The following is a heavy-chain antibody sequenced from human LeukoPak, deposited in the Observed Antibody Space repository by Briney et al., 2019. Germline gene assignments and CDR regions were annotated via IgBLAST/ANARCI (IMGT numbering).Heavy chain of an antibody. D-gene: IGHD3-9*01. CDR3: ARGQGELYYDILTGYYPPYHYYGMDV. Sequence: ASVKVSCKASGYTFTSYYLHWVRQAPGQGLEWMGIINPSGGSTSYAQKFQGRVTMTRDTSTSTVYMELSSLRSEDTAVYYCARGQGELYYDILTGYYPPYHYYGMDVWGQGTTVTVSS. CDR2: INPSGGST. J-gene: IGHJ6*02. V-gene: IGHV1-46*01. CDR1: GYTFTSYY.